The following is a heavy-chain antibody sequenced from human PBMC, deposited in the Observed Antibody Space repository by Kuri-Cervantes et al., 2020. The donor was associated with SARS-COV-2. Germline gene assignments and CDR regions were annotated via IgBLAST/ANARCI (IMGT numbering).Heavy chain of an antibody. D-gene: IGHD6-13*01. CDR2: ISGSGGRT. CDR1: GFTVSDYS. V-gene: IGHV3-23*01. Sequence: LSLTCAASGFTVSDYSMNWVRQAPGKGLEWVSAISGSGGRTYYADSVKGRFTISRDNSKNTLYLQMNSLRAEDTAVYYCARGGGAIAADDYWGQGTLVTVSS. CDR3: ARGGGAIAADDY. J-gene: IGHJ4*02.